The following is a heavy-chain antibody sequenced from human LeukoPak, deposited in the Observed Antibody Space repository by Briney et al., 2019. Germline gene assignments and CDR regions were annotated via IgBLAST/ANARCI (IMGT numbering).Heavy chain of an antibody. CDR3: ARVFGVGSSWYRGNYYYYYMDV. CDR1: GFTVSSNY. V-gene: IGHV3-53*05. CDR2: IYSGGNT. Sequence: PGGSLRLSCAASGFTVSSNYMSWVRQAPGKGLEWVSVIYSGGNTYYAASVKGRFTISRDNSKNTLYLQMGSLRAEDMAVYYCARVFGVGSSWYRGNYYYYYMDVWGKGTTVTVSS. J-gene: IGHJ6*03. D-gene: IGHD6-13*01.